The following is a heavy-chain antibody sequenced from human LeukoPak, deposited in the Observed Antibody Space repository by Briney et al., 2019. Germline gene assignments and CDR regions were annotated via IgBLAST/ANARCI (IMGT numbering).Heavy chain of an antibody. CDR3: ARGRGATKSVLFDY. CDR1: GFTFSSYW. D-gene: IGHD1-26*01. V-gene: IGHV3-7*03. J-gene: IGHJ4*02. CDR2: IKQDGSEK. Sequence: PGGSLRLSCAASGFTFSSYWMSWVRQAPGKGLEWVANIKQDGSEKYYVDSVKGRFTISRDNAKNSLFLQMNSLRAEDTAVYYCARGRGATKSVLFDYWGQGTLVTVSS.